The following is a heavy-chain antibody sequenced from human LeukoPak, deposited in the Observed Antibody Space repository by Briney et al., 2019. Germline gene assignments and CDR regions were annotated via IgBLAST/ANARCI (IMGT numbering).Heavy chain of an antibody. Sequence: GGSLTLSCVPSQVTFSQYVMTSVGQAPGKGLEWVAVIWHDGSSQYYADSVKGRFTISRDNSQKIVYLQMNSPRAEDTAVYYCANEMRRGFEYSNSTEYCGQGTLVTVSS. V-gene: IGHV3-33*06. D-gene: IGHD4-11*01. CDR2: IWHDGSSQ. CDR3: ANEMRRGFEYSNSTEY. CDR1: QVTFSQYV. J-gene: IGHJ4*02.